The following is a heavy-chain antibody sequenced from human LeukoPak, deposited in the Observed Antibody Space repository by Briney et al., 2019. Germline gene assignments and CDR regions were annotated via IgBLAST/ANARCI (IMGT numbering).Heavy chain of an antibody. J-gene: IGHJ4*02. CDR1: GFTFSSYW. CDR2: IKQDGSEK. Sequence: SGGSLRLSCAASGFTFSSYWMSWVRQAPGKGLEWVANIKQDGSEKYYVDSVKGRFTISRDNAKNSLYLQMNSLRAEDTAVYYCARDQVVPADPLDYWGRGTLVTVSS. V-gene: IGHV3-7*01. D-gene: IGHD2-2*01. CDR3: ARDQVVPADPLDY.